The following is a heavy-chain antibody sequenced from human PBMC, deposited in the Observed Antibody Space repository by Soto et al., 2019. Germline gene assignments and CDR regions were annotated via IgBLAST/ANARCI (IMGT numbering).Heavy chain of an antibody. Sequence: GESLKISCKGSGYTFASYWIGWVRQMPGKGLEGMGIIYPGDSHTRYSPSFQGQVTISADKSISTAYLQWSSLKASDTAMYYCARTARKLLAETPHVFDIWGQGTKVTVSS. V-gene: IGHV5-51*01. CDR2: IYPGDSHT. CDR1: GYTFASYW. J-gene: IGHJ3*02. CDR3: ARTARKLLAETPHVFDI. D-gene: IGHD6-19*01.